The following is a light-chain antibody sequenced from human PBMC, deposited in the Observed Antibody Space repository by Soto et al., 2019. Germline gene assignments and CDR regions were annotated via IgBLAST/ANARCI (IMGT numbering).Light chain of an antibody. CDR2: DVS. CDR3: SSYTSSSTLYV. J-gene: IGLJ1*01. CDR1: SSDVGGYNY. V-gene: IGLV2-14*01. Sequence: QSVLPQPASVSGSPGPSITISCTGISSDVGGYNYVSWYQQHPGKAPKLMIYDVSNRPSGVSNRFSGSKSGNTASLTISGLQAEDEADYYCSSYTSSSTLYVFGTGTKVTVL.